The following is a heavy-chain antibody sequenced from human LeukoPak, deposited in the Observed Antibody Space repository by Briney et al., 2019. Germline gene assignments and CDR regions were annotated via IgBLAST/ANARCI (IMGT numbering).Heavy chain of an antibody. CDR1: GFTFSSYG. Sequence: PGGSLRLSCAASGFTFSSYGMHWVRQAPGKGLEWVAFIRYDGSNKYYADSVKGRFTISRDNAKNSLYLQMNSLRAEDTAVYYCAREEDTAMVGYFDYWGQGTLVTVSS. J-gene: IGHJ4*02. CDR3: AREEDTAMVGYFDY. D-gene: IGHD5-18*01. V-gene: IGHV3-30*02. CDR2: IRYDGSNK.